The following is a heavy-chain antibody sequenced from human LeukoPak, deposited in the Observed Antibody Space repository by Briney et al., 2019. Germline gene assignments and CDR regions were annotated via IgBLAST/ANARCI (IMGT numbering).Heavy chain of an antibody. D-gene: IGHD2-15*01. J-gene: IGHJ4*02. CDR2: ISSSSSYI. Sequence: MAGGSLRLSCAASGFTFSSYSMNWVRHAPGKGLEWVSSISSSSSYIYYADSLKGRFTISRDNAKNSLYLQMNSLRAEDTAVYYCARDPGIGGLHFDYWGQGTLVTVSS. CDR1: GFTFSSYS. CDR3: ARDPGIGGLHFDY. V-gene: IGHV3-21*01.